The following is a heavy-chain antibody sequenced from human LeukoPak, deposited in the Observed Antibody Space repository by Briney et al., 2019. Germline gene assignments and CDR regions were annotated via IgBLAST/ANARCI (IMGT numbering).Heavy chain of an antibody. CDR2: ISGSGGST. Sequence: QPGGSLRLSCVISGFTFDDYGMRSVRQAPGKGLEWVSAISGSGGSTYYADSVKGRFTISRDNSKNTLYLQMNSLRAEDTAMYYCAKERTPRYSSAWPLDYWGQGTLVTVSS. D-gene: IGHD6-19*01. CDR3: AKERTPRYSSAWPLDY. CDR1: GFTFDDYG. J-gene: IGHJ4*02. V-gene: IGHV3-23*01.